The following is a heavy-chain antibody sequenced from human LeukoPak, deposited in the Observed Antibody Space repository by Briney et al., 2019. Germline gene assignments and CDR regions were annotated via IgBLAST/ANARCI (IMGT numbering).Heavy chain of an antibody. CDR3: AEGRTYYDILTGYYLGYYMDV. D-gene: IGHD3-9*01. Sequence: PSETLSLTCTVSGGSISSSSYYWGWLRQPPGKGLEWIGSIYYSGSTYYNPSLKSRVTISVDTSKNQFSLKLSSVTAADTAVYYCAEGRTYYDILTGYYLGYYMDVWGKGTTVTISS. CDR1: GGSISSSSYY. V-gene: IGHV4-39*01. CDR2: IYYSGST. J-gene: IGHJ6*03.